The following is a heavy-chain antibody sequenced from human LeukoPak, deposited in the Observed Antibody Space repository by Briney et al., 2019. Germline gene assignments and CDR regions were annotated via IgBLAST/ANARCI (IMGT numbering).Heavy chain of an antibody. V-gene: IGHV3-7*05. J-gene: IGHJ6*02. CDR2: IKQDGSEK. Sequence: GGSLRLSCTAFGVTFGSYWMSWVRQAPGKGLEWVAFIKQDGSEKYYVDFVKGRFSISRDNAKNSLYLQMNSLGADDTAVYYCAGGTGMDVWGQGTTVTVSS. D-gene: IGHD1-1*01. CDR3: AGGTGMDV. CDR1: GVTFGSYW.